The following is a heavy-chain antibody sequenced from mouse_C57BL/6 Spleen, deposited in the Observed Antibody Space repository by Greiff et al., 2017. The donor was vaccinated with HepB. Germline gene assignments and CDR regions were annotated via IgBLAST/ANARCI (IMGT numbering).Heavy chain of an antibody. CDR3: ARGDYYGSSYDY. D-gene: IGHD1-1*01. V-gene: IGHV3-6*01. CDR1: GYSITSGYY. Sequence: EVKLQESGPGLVKPSQSLSLTCSVPGYSITSGYYWNWIRQFPGNKLEWMGYISYDGSNNYNPSLKNRISITRDTSKNQFFLKLNSVTTEDTATYYCARGDYYGSSYDYWGQGTTLTVSS. J-gene: IGHJ2*01. CDR2: ISYDGSN.